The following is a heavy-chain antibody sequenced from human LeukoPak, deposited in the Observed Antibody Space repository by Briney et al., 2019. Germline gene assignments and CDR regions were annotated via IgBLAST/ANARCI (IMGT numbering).Heavy chain of an antibody. Sequence: SETLSRTCSVPGGSIRSYYWSWIRQPPEKGLEWIGYIYYSGSTNYNPSLKSRVTMSVDTSKNQFSLNLTSVSAADTAVYYCVGGHQWLAFDSWGQGALVTVSS. J-gene: IGHJ4*02. CDR1: GGSIRSYY. CDR3: VGGHQWLAFDS. D-gene: IGHD6-19*01. V-gene: IGHV4-59*08. CDR2: IYYSGST.